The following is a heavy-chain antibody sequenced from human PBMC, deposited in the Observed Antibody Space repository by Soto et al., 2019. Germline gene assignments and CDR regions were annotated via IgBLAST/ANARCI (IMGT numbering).Heavy chain of an antibody. J-gene: IGHJ5*02. D-gene: IGHD3-3*01. CDR1: GGSITSGGYY. CDR2: IYYSGST. Sequence: QVQLQESGPGLVKPSQTLSLTCTVSGGSITSGGYYWSWIRQHPGKGLEWIGYIYYSGSTYYNPSLKSRVTISVDTSKNQFSLKLSSVTAADTAVYYCARWDTIFGSGAWFDPWGQGTLVTVSS. CDR3: ARWDTIFGSGAWFDP. V-gene: IGHV4-31*03.